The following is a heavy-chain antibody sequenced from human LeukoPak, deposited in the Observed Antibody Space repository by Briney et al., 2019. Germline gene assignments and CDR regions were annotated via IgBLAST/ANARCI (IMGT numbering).Heavy chain of an antibody. J-gene: IGHJ6*03. D-gene: IGHD6-13*01. CDR1: GGSISSYY. V-gene: IGHV4-59*01. Sequence: PSETLSLTRTVSGGSISSYYWSWIRQPPGKGLEWIGYIYYSGSTNYSPSLKSRVTISVDTSKNQFSLKLSSVTAADTAVYYCARVFGSSWYSNYYYYYMDVCGKGTTVTVSS. CDR3: ARVFGSSWYSNYYYYYMDV. CDR2: IYYSGST.